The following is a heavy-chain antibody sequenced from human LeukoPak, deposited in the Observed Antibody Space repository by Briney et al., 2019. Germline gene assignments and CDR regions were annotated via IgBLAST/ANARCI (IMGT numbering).Heavy chain of an antibody. V-gene: IGHV3-23*01. J-gene: IGHJ3*02. D-gene: IGHD4-23*01. CDR1: GFTFSSYA. Sequence: GGSLRLSCAASGFTFSSYAMSWVRQAPGKGLEWVSAISGSGGSTYYADSVKGRFTISRDNAKNSLYLQMNSLRAEDTAVYYCARGGNTGLDAFDIWGQGTMVTVSS. CDR2: ISGSGGST. CDR3: ARGGNTGLDAFDI.